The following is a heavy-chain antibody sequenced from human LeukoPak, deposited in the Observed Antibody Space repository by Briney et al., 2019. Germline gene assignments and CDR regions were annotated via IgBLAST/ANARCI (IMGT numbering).Heavy chain of an antibody. J-gene: IGHJ5*02. D-gene: IGHD4-17*01. CDR3: SKGGPHTVTTYRWFDP. CDR1: GASFIGYC. CDR2: INESAST. Sequence: PSETLSLTCGVYGASFIGYCWSWIRQPPGKGLEWIGEINESASTNYNRSLKTRVTISVDTSTRQFSLKLSSVTPPETAVYYCSKGGPHTVTTYRWFDPWGQGTLVTVSS. V-gene: IGHV4-34*01.